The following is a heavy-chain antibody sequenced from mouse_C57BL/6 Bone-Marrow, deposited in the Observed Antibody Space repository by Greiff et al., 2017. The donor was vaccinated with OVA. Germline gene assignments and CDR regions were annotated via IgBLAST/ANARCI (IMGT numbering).Heavy chain of an antibody. Sequence: GVDFSRYWMSWVRRAPGKGLEWIGEINPDSSTINYAPSLKDKFIISRDNAKNTLYLQMSKVRSEDTALYYCARPDYSKGYWYFDVWGTGTTVTVSS. CDR3: ARPDYSKGYWYFDV. CDR2: INPDSSTI. V-gene: IGHV4-1*01. D-gene: IGHD2-5*01. CDR1: GVDFSRYW. J-gene: IGHJ1*03.